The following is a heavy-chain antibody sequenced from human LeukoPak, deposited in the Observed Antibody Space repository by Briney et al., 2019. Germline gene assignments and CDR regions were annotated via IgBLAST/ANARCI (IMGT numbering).Heavy chain of an antibody. J-gene: IGHJ5*02. Sequence: SVKVSCKASGGTFSSYAISWVRQAPGQGLEWMGGIIPIFGTANYAQKFQGRVTITADESTSTAYMELSSPRSEDTAVYYCANGYCSSTSCHNWFDPWGQGTLVTVSS. CDR1: GGTFSSYA. V-gene: IGHV1-69*13. CDR2: IIPIFGTA. CDR3: ANGYCSSTSCHNWFDP. D-gene: IGHD2-2*03.